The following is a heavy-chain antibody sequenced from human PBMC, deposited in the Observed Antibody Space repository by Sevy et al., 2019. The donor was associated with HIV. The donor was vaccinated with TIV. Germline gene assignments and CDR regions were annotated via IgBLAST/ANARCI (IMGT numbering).Heavy chain of an antibody. CDR2: LSFGCGEI. CDR1: GFTFSKYS. CDR3: VKEGGGEGGNH. V-gene: IGHV3-23*01. J-gene: IGHJ5*02. D-gene: IGHD2-21*01. Sequence: GGSLRLSCAASGFTFSKYSMSWVRQPPGKGLEWVSTLSFGCGEINYADSVKGRFTISRDNSKNTLDLQMNSLRVEDTAVYYCVKEGGGEGGNHWGQGTLVTVSS.